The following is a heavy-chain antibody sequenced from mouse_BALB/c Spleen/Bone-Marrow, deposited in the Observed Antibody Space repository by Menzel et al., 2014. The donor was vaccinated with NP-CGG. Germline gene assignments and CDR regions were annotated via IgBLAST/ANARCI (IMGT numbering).Heavy chain of an antibody. CDR3: ATDGYYVRFAY. CDR1: GFSLTSYG. Sequence: QVQLKQSGPGLVQPSQSLSITCTVSGFSLTSYGVHWVRQSPGKGLEWLGVIWSGGSTDYNAAFISRLSISKDNSKSQVFFKMNSQQANDTAIYYCATDGYYVRFAYWGQGTLVTVSA. J-gene: IGHJ3*01. V-gene: IGHV2-2*02. CDR2: IWSGGST. D-gene: IGHD2-3*01.